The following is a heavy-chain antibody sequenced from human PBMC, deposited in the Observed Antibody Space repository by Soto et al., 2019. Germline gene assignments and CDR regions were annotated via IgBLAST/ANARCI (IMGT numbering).Heavy chain of an antibody. CDR1: GFTFSSYA. Sequence: PGGSLRLSCAASGFTFSSYAMSWVRQAPGKGLEWVSAISGSGGSTYYADSVKGRFTISRDNSKNTLYLQMNSLRAEDTAVYYCAKGGTIVLTLIYYYYMDVWGKGTTVTVSS. V-gene: IGHV3-23*01. CDR2: ISGSGGST. D-gene: IGHD2-8*01. CDR3: AKGGTIVLTLIYYYYMDV. J-gene: IGHJ6*03.